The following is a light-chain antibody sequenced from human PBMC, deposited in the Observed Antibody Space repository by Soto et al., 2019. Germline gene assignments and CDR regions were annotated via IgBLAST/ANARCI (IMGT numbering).Light chain of an antibody. CDR3: AAWDDSLSGYV. J-gene: IGLJ1*01. CDR1: SSNIGSDY. CDR2: RNN. Sequence: QTVVTQPPSASGTPGQRVTISCSGSSSNIGSDYVYWYQQFPGTAPKLLIYRNNQRPSGVPDRFSGSKSGTSASLAISGLRSEDEADYYCAAWDDSLSGYVFGPGTKVTVL. V-gene: IGLV1-47*01.